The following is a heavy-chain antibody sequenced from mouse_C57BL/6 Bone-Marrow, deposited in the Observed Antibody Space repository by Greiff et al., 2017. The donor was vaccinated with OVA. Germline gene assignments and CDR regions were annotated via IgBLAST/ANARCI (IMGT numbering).Heavy chain of an antibody. J-gene: IGHJ1*03. Sequence: EVKLVESGGGLVQPGGSLKLSCAASGFTFSDYGMAWVRQAPRKGPEWVAFISNLAYSIYYADTVTGRFTISRENAKNTLYLEMSSLRSEDTAMYYCARHDNGSSYWYFDVWGTGTTVTVSS. CDR3: ARHDNGSSYWYFDV. V-gene: IGHV5-15*01. CDR1: GFTFSDYG. CDR2: ISNLAYSI. D-gene: IGHD1-1*01.